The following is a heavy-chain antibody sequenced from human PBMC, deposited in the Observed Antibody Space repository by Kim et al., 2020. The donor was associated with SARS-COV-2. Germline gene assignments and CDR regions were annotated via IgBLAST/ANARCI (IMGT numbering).Heavy chain of an antibody. V-gene: IGHV4-39*01. J-gene: IGHJ5*01. D-gene: IGHD6-6*01. CDR2: IYYTGDT. CDR1: GGSVSSSNYY. CDR3: ARQEYSSSSRLFDS. Sequence: SETLSLTCTVSGGSVSSSNYYWGWIRQPPGKGLEWIGNIYYTGDTYYNPSLKNRVTISVDTSKNHFSLKLSSLTAADTAVYYCARQEYSSSSRLFDSWGQRTLVTVSS.